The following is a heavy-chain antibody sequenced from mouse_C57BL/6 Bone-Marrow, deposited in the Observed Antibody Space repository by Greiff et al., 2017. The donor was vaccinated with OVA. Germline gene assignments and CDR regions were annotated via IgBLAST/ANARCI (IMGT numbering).Heavy chain of an antibody. Sequence: VHLVESGPGLVQPSQSLSITCTVSGFSLTSYGVHWVRQSPGKGLEWLGVIWSGGSTDYNAAFISRLSISKDNSKSQVFFKMNSLQADDTAIYYCARKGDYEREFAYWGQGTLVTVSA. CDR3: ARKGDYEREFAY. D-gene: IGHD2-4*01. V-gene: IGHV2-2*01. J-gene: IGHJ3*01. CDR2: IWSGGST. CDR1: GFSLTSYG.